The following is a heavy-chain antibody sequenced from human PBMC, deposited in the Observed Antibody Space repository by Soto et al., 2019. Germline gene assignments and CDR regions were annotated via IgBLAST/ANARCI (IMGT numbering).Heavy chain of an antibody. CDR2: ITASGGLT. D-gene: IGHD2-21*01. CDR1: GFTFSSFA. V-gene: IGHV3-23*01. Sequence: PGGSLRLSCVASGFTFSSFALSWVRQTPEKGLEWVSAITASGGLTYYADSVRGRFTISRDNSKNTLYLQMNSLRAEDTAVYYCARRAIVEGNRYFDYRGLGTLVTVSS. CDR3: ARRAIVEGNRYFDY. J-gene: IGHJ4*02.